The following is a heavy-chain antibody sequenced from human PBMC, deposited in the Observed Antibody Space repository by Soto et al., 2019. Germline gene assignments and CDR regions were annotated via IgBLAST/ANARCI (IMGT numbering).Heavy chain of an antibody. CDR3: ARGTYYYDSSGYYAPFAW. Sequence: QVQLQESGPGLVKPSQTLSLTCTVSGGSISSGGYYWSWIRKHPGKGLEWIGYIYYSGSTYYNPSLKSRVTISVDTSKNQFSLKLSSVTAADTAVYYCARGTYYYDSSGYYAPFAWWGQGTLVTVSS. V-gene: IGHV4-31*03. CDR2: IYYSGST. D-gene: IGHD3-22*01. J-gene: IGHJ4*02. CDR1: GGSISSGGYY.